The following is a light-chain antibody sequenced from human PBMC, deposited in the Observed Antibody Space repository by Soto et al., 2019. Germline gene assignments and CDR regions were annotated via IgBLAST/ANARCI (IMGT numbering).Light chain of an antibody. CDR1: LRVNSNY. V-gene: IGKV3-20*01. Sequence: VVTKNQGTLSVSPGERAALSCRASLRVNSNYLAWYQQKPGQAPRLLIYGASTRATGIPDRFSGRGSGTDFTLSISRLEPEDFTLYYCQQSGTSSWTSGQGSK. CDR3: QQSGTSSWT. J-gene: IGKJ1*01. CDR2: GAS.